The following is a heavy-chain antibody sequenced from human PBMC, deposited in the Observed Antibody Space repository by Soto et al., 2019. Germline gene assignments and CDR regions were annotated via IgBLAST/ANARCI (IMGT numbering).Heavy chain of an antibody. CDR3: ARDRGSEVFDS. CDR2: ISSSSNYI. V-gene: IGHV3-21*01. D-gene: IGHD5-12*01. J-gene: IGHJ5*01. Sequence: GGSLRLSCAVSGFNFNVYSMNWVRQAPGKGLEWISSISSSSNYIHYRDSVRGRFTISRDNAKNSLYLQLDSLRVEDTAVYFCARDRGSEVFDSWGQGTLVTVSS. CDR1: GFNFNVYS.